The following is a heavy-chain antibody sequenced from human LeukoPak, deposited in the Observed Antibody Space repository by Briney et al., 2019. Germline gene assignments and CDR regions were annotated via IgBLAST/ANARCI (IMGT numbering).Heavy chain of an antibody. V-gene: IGHV1-24*01. D-gene: IGHD5/OR15-5a*01. J-gene: IGHJ4*02. CDR2: FDPGDGET. Sequence: ASVKVSCKVSGYTLSDLSMHWVRQAPGKGLEWMGGFDPGDGETIYTQKFQGRVTMTEDTSTDTAYMELSSLRSEDTAVYYCAAGGVYDLFDYWGQGTLVTISS. CDR3: AAGGVYDLFDY. CDR1: GYTLSDLS.